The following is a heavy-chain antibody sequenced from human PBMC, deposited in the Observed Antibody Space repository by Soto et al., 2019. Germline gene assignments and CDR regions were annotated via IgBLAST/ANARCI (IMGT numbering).Heavy chain of an antibody. V-gene: IGHV3-30*18. CDR1: GFTFSSYG. CDR3: AKDRYYDFWSGFLTGEDY. CDR2: ISYDGSNK. J-gene: IGHJ4*02. D-gene: IGHD3-3*01. Sequence: SLRLSCAASGFTFSSYGMHWVRQAPGKGLEWVAVISYDGSNKYHADSVKGRFTISRDNSKNTLYLQMNSLRAEDTAVYYCAKDRYYDFWSGFLTGEDYWGQGTLVTVSS.